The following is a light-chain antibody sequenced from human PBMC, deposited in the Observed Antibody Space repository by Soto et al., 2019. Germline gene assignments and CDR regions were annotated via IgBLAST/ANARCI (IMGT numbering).Light chain of an antibody. V-gene: IGLV1-44*01. J-gene: IGLJ1*01. Sequence: QSVLTQPPSASGTPGQGVTISCSGSSSNIGSYSVNWLQQLPGTAPKLLVYSNTQRPSGVPDRFSGSKSGTSAPLAISGLLSEDEADYYCAAWDDSVNGFVFGAGTKVTVL. CDR1: SSNIGSYS. CDR2: SNT. CDR3: AAWDDSVNGFV.